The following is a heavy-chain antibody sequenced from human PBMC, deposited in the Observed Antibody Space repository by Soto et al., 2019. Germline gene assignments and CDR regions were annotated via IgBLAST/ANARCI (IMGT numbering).Heavy chain of an antibody. CDR1: GDTFTIDW. D-gene: IGHD2-15*01. CDR3: TRLMVVAAPAGWFDP. Sequence: PWESLKISWNASGDTFTIDWSGWVRQLPGKGLEWMGFIYPADSDTRYSPSFQGQVTISADKSISTAYLQWSSLKASDTAIYYCTRLMVVAAPAGWFDPWGQGTLVTVSS. CDR2: IYPADSDT. V-gene: IGHV5-51*01. J-gene: IGHJ5*02.